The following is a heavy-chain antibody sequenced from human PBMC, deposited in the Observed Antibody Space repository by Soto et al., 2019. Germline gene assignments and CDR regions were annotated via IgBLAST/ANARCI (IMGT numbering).Heavy chain of an antibody. J-gene: IGHJ3*02. Sequence: SGPTLVNPTQTLTLTCSFSGFSLSTSGVGVGWIRQSPGKALEWLALIYWSGDEHYRPSLKSRLSIIKDTSKNHVVLMMTDMDPVDTATYYCARGLATLPVFAFDIWGQGTMVTVSS. CDR2: IYWSGDE. V-gene: IGHV2-5*01. D-gene: IGHD6-6*01. CDR1: GFSLSTSGVG. CDR3: ARGLATLPVFAFDI.